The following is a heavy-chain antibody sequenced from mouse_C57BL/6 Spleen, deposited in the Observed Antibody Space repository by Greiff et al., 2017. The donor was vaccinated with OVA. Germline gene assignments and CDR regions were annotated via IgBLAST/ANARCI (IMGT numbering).Heavy chain of an antibody. D-gene: IGHD1-1*01. V-gene: IGHV1-59*01. J-gene: IGHJ2*01. CDR2: IDPSDSYT. CDR3: ARSIAHYYGSQQGFDY. Sequence: QVQLQQPGAELVRPGTSVKLSCKASGYTFTSYWMHWVKQRPGQGLEWIGVIDPSDSYTNYNQKVKGKATLTVDTSSSTAYMQLSSLTSEDSAVYYCARSIAHYYGSQQGFDYWGKGTTLTVSS. CDR1: GYTFTSYW.